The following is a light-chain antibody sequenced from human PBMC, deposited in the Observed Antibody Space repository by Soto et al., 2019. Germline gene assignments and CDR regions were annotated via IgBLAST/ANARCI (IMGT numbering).Light chain of an antibody. CDR1: QNINNW. Sequence: DTQMTQSPSTLSASVGDTVTITCRARQNINNWLAWYQQKPEKVPKLLIYGASTLEDGVPSRFSGSRSGTEFPLSINSLQPDDFAPYYCQRYDGYFGQGTKLEIK. V-gene: IGKV1-5*01. J-gene: IGKJ2*01. CDR3: QRYDGY. CDR2: GAS.